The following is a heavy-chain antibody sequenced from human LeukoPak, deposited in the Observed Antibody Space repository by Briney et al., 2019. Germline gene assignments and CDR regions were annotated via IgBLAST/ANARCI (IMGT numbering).Heavy chain of an antibody. CDR1: GFTFSSYA. Sequence: PGGSLRLSCAASGFTFSSYAMHWVRQAPGKGLEYVSAISSNGGSTYYANSVKGRFTISRDNSKNTLYLQMGSLRAEDMAVYYCARDLYCSSTSCYIDWGQGTLVTLSS. CDR2: ISSNGGST. V-gene: IGHV3-64*01. CDR3: ARDLYCSSTSCYID. J-gene: IGHJ4*02. D-gene: IGHD2-2*02.